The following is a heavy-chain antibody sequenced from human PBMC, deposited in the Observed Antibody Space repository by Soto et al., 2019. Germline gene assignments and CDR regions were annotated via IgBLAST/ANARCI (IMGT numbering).Heavy chain of an antibody. CDR3: ARDLAAVPRAFDY. J-gene: IGHJ4*02. V-gene: IGHV4-59*01. Sequence: PSATLSLTCTVSGGSISSYFYIWVRPPPGKGLEWIGSVYYTETNDYNPSLKSRVTISVDTSKTQFSLNLRSVTAADTAVYYCARDLAAVPRAFDYWGRGTLVTVSS. CDR2: VYYTETN. CDR1: GGSISSYF. D-gene: IGHD6-13*01.